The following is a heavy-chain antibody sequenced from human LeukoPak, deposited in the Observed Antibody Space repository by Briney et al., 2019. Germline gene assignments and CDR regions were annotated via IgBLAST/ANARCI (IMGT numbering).Heavy chain of an antibody. Sequence: SGPARAKATQTLTLACTFSGFSLSTSRVCVTCIRQPPGKALEWLARIDWDDGKYYSTSVKTRLTISKDTSKNQVVLTMTNMDPVDTATYYCARNYGGSFYFDYWGQGTLVTVSS. V-gene: IGHV2-70*11. D-gene: IGHD1-26*01. CDR3: ARNYGGSFYFDY. J-gene: IGHJ4*02. CDR2: IDWDDGK. CDR1: GFSLSTSRVC.